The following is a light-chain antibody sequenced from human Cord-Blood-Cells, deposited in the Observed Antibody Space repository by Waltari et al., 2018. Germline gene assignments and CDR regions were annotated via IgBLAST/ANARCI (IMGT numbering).Light chain of an antibody. CDR2: YKSHSAK. Sequence: QAVLTQPSSLSASPGASASLTCTLRSGINVGTYRIYWYQQKQVSPPQYLLRYKSHSAKQQCCAVPSLFSEAKDAWARAGILLISGLQSEDAADYYCMIWHSSAVVFGGGTKLT. CDR3: MIWHSSAVV. J-gene: IGLJ2*01. CDR1: SGINVGTYR. V-gene: IGLV5-45*02.